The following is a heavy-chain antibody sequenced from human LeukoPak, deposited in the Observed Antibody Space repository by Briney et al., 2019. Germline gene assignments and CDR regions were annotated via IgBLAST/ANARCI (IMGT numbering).Heavy chain of an antibody. Sequence: SETLSLTCAVYGGSFGGYYWSWIRQPPGKGLEWIGEINHSGSTNYNPSLKSRVTISVDTSKNQFSLKLSSVTAADAAVYYCARALIYCSGGSCYSGSVDYWGQGTLVTVSS. CDR2: INHSGST. V-gene: IGHV4-34*01. CDR3: ARALIYCSGGSCYSGSVDY. J-gene: IGHJ4*02. D-gene: IGHD2-15*01. CDR1: GGSFGGYY.